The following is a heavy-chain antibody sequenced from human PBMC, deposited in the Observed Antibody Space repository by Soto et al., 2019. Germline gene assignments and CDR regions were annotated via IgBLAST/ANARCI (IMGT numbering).Heavy chain of an antibody. J-gene: IGHJ4*02. CDR3: ARDSRADGYNYDYFDY. CDR2: ISYDGNNK. D-gene: IGHD5-12*01. Sequence: GGSLRLSCTASGFTFSNYAMHWVRQAPGKGLEWVAVISYDGNNKYYADSVKGRFTISRDNSKNTLYLQMNSLRAEDTAVYYCARDSRADGYNYDYFDYRGQGTLVTVSS. CDR1: GFTFSNYA. V-gene: IGHV3-30-3*01.